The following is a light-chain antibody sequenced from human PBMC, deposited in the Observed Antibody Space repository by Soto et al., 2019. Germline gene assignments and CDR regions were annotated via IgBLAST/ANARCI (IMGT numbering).Light chain of an antibody. Sequence: EIVLTQSPGTLSLSPGERATLSCRASQSVDSSYLAWYQQKPGQAPRLLIYGASSRATGIPDRFSGSGSGTDFTLTISRLEPEDFEVYYCQQYGGSFLTFGGGTKVEIK. CDR3: QQYGGSFLT. J-gene: IGKJ4*01. V-gene: IGKV3-20*01. CDR2: GAS. CDR1: QSVDSSY.